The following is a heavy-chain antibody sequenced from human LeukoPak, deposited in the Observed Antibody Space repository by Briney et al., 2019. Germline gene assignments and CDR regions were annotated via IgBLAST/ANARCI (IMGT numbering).Heavy chain of an antibody. V-gene: IGHV3-30*02. CDR2: IQYDGSNK. CDR3: ARSLTMVRGYDY. D-gene: IGHD3-10*01. J-gene: IGHJ4*02. CDR1: GFTLSSYD. Sequence: GGSLRLSCAVSGFTLSSYDMHWVRQAPGKGLEWVTFIQYDGSNKYYADSVKGRFTISRDNSKNTLYLQMNSLRAEDTAVYYCARSLTMVRGYDYWGQGTLVTVSS.